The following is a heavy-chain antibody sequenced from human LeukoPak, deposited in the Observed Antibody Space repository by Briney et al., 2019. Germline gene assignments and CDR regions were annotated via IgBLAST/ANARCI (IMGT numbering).Heavy chain of an antibody. Sequence: GGSLRLSCAASGFTFDDYGMSWVRQAPGKGLEWVSSISSSSSYIYYADSVKGRFTISRDNAKNSLYLQMNSLRAEDTAVYYCARDPSSGSYPAAFDIWGQGTMVTVSS. V-gene: IGHV3-21*01. J-gene: IGHJ3*02. D-gene: IGHD3-10*01. CDR1: GFTFDDYG. CDR3: ARDPSSGSYPAAFDI. CDR2: ISSSSSYI.